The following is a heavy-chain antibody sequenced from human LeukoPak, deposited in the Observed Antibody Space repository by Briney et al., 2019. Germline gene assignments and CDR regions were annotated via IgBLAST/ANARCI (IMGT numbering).Heavy chain of an antibody. Sequence: ASVKVSCKASGYTFTSYGISWVRQAPGQGLEWMGWISAYNGNTNYAQKLQGRVTMTTDTSTSTAYMELRSLRSDDTAVYYCARDGVVVVAAAMGFDPWGQGTLVTVSS. CDR1: GYTFTSYG. D-gene: IGHD2-15*01. J-gene: IGHJ5*02. CDR2: ISAYNGNT. CDR3: ARDGVVVVAAAMGFDP. V-gene: IGHV1-18*01.